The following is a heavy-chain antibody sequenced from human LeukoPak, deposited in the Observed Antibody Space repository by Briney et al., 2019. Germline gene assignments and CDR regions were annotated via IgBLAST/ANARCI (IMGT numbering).Heavy chain of an antibody. V-gene: IGHV4-59*01. CDR3: ARASIHLRAAAGTGGWFDP. D-gene: IGHD6-13*01. Sequence: PSETLSLTCTVSGGSISSYYWSWIRQPPGKGLEWIGYIYYSGSTNYNPSLKSRVTISVDTSKNQFSLKLSSVTAADTAVYYCARASIHLRAAAGTGGWFDPWGQGTLVTVSS. J-gene: IGHJ5*02. CDR2: IYYSGST. CDR1: GGSISSYY.